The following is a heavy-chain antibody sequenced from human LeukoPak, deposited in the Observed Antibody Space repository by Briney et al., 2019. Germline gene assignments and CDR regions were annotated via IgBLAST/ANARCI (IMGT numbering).Heavy chain of an antibody. CDR3: ARDSGDILLWFGELSSHFFDY. D-gene: IGHD3-10*01. V-gene: IGHV3-21*01. Sequence: GGSPRLSCAASGFTFNGYSMTWVRQAPGKGLEWVSSISSSSTYIYYADSVKGRFTISRDNAKNSLYLQMNSLRAEDTAVYYCARDSGDILLWFGELSSHFFDYWGQGTLVTVSS. CDR1: GFTFNGYS. CDR2: ISSSSTYI. J-gene: IGHJ4*02.